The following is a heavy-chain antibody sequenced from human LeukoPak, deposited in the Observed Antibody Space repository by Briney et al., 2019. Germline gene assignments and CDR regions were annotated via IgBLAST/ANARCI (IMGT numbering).Heavy chain of an antibody. D-gene: IGHD1-20*01. Sequence: GGSLRLSCAASGFTFNTYSMNWVRQAPGKGLEWVSYISSSGSTTYYADSVKGRFTISRDNAENSLYLQMNSLRAEDTAVYYCAREGYNWNYYDFWGQGTLVTVSS. CDR3: AREGYNWNYYDF. V-gene: IGHV3-48*04. CDR1: GFTFNTYS. J-gene: IGHJ4*02. CDR2: ISSSGSTT.